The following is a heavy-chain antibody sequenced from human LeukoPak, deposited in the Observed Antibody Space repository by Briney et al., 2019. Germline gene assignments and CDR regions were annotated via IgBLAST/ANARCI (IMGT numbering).Heavy chain of an antibody. J-gene: IGHJ4*02. CDR2: INPNSGDT. V-gene: IGHV1-2*06. CDR3: ARDYCSSTSCLFDY. CDR1: GYTFTGYY. Sequence: ASVKVSCKASGYTFTGYYMHWVRQAPGQGLEWMGRINPNSGDTNYAQKFQGRVTMTRDTSISTTYMELSRLRSDDTAVYYCARDYCSSTSCLFDYWGQGTLVTVSS. D-gene: IGHD2-2*01.